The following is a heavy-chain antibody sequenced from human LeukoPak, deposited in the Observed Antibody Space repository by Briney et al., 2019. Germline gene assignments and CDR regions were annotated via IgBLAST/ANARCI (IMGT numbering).Heavy chain of an antibody. CDR2: IYYSGST. J-gene: IGHJ5*01. D-gene: IGHD6-19*01. CDR3: ARGSSGWFDY. CDR1: GGSISSYY. Sequence: PSETLSLTCTVSGGSISSYYWNWIRQSPGKGLEWIGYIYYSGSTNYNPSLKSRVTISVDTSKNQFSLKLSSVTAADTAVYYCARGSSGWFDYWGQGTLVTVSS. V-gene: IGHV4-59*01.